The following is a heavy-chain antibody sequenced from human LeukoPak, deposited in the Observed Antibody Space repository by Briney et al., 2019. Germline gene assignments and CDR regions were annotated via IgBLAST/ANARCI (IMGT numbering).Heavy chain of an antibody. D-gene: IGHD1-26*01. CDR2: INSDGSST. V-gene: IGHV3-74*01. CDR3: ARVGAFGCPVWFDP. J-gene: IGHJ5*02. Sequence: GRSLRLSCAASGFTFSSYWVHWVRQAPGKGLVWVSRINSDGSSTSYADSVKGRFTISRDNAKNTLYLQMNSLRAEDTAVYYCARVGAFGCPVWFDPWGQGTLVTVSS. CDR1: GFTFSSYW.